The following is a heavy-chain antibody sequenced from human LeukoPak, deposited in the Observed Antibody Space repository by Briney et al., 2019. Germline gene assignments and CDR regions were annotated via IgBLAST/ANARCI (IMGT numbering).Heavy chain of an antibody. Sequence: SETLSLTCTVSGGSISSYYWSWLRQPPGRGLEWIGYIYYSGSTNYNPSLKSRVTISVDTSKNQFSLKLSSVTAADTAVYYCGGTRPYYGMDVWGQGTTVTVSS. CDR1: GGSISSYY. CDR2: IYYSGST. V-gene: IGHV4-59*01. D-gene: IGHD2-15*01. CDR3: GGTRPYYGMDV. J-gene: IGHJ6*02.